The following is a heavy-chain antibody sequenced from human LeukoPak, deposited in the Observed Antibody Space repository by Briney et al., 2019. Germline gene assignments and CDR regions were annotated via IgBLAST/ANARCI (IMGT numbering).Heavy chain of an antibody. CDR2: INPNSGGT. V-gene: IGHV1-2*02. CDR1: GYTFTGYY. J-gene: IGHJ4*02. D-gene: IGHD3-22*01. Sequence: ASVKVSCKASGYTFTGYYMHWVRQAPGQGLEWMGWINPNSGGTNYAQKSQGRVTMTRDTSISTAYMELSRLRSDDTTVYYCAREDYYYDSSGYRANFDYWGQGTLVTVSS. CDR3: AREDYYYDSSGYRANFDY.